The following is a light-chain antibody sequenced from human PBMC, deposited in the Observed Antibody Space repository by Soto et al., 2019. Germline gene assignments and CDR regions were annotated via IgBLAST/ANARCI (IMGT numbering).Light chain of an antibody. Sequence: DIQLTQSPSTLSASVGDRVTITCRASQSIITWLAWYQQKPGKAPKLLMSKASNLESGVPSRFSGSGSGTEFTLTINSLQPDDSATYYRQRYHVFSWTFGQGTKVEIE. CDR2: KAS. CDR3: QRYHVFSWT. CDR1: QSIITW. J-gene: IGKJ1*01. V-gene: IGKV1-5*03.